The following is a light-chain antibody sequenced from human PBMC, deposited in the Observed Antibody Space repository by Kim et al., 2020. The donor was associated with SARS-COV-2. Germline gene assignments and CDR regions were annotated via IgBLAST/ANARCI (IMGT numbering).Light chain of an antibody. Sequence: GDRVTITCRASQGISSALAWYQQEPGKAPKLLIYDASSLESGVPSRFSGSGSGTDFTLTLSSLQPEDFATYYCQQFNNYPPLTFGGGAKVDIK. CDR2: DAS. J-gene: IGKJ4*01. CDR1: QGISSA. CDR3: QQFNNYPPLT. V-gene: IGKV1D-13*01.